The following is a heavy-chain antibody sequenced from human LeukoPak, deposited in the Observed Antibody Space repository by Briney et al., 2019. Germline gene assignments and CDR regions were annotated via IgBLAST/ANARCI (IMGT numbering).Heavy chain of an antibody. J-gene: IGHJ4*02. CDR3: ARDQIYCSGGYCYFDY. V-gene: IGHV3-74*01. D-gene: IGHD2-15*01. Sequence: GGSLRLSCAASGFTFRSYWKHWVRQAPGKGLVWVSRINSGGSSTSYADSVKGRFTISRDNAKNTLYLQMNSLRVEDSAVYYCARDQIYCSGGYCYFDYWGQGTLVTVSS. CDR1: GFTFRSYW. CDR2: INSGGSST.